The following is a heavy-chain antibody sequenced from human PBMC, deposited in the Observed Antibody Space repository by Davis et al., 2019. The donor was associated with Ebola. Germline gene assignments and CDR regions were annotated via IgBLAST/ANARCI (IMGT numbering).Heavy chain of an antibody. CDR1: DGSISSHY. CDR3: ARFGGGAY. CDR2: IYDSGRN. J-gene: IGHJ4*02. D-gene: IGHD3-16*01. Sequence: PSETLSLTCTFSDGSISSHYWNWIRQPPGKGLEWIGIIYDSGRNNYNPSLKRRVTISVDTSKNQFSLNLSSVTAADTAVYYCARFGGGAYWGQGTLVTVSS. V-gene: IGHV4-59*11.